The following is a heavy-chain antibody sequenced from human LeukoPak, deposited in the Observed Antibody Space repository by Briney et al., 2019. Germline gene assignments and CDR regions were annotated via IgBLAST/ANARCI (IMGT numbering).Heavy chain of an antibody. Sequence: PGGSLRLSCAASGFTFSSYWMSWVRQAPGKGLEWVANIKQDGSEKYYVDSVKGRFTISRDNAKNSLYLQMNSLRAEDTAVYYCARALKGVRRRIAGDTTFKYYYYMDVWGKGTTVTISS. CDR2: IKQDGSEK. CDR1: GFTFSSYW. CDR3: ARALKGVRRRIAGDTTFKYYYYMDV. D-gene: IGHD1-26*01. V-gene: IGHV3-7*01. J-gene: IGHJ6*03.